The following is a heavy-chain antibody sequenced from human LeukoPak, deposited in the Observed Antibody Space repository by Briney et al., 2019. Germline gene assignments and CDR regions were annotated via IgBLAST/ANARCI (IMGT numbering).Heavy chain of an antibody. CDR3: ARDSRFGSSGRTGGYFDY. V-gene: IGHV3-30*04. J-gene: IGHJ4*02. CDR2: ISNDGSNK. Sequence: PGRSLRLSCAASGFTFSSYDMHWVRQAPGKGLEWVAIISNDGSNKYYTDSVKGRFTISRDNSKNTLYLQMNSLRTEDTAVYYCARDSRFGSSGRTGGYFDYWGQGTLVTVSS. CDR1: GFTFSSYD. D-gene: IGHD6-19*01.